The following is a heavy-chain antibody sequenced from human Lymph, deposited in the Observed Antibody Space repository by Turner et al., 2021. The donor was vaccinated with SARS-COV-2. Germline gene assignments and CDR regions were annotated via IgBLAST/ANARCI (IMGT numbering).Heavy chain of an antibody. V-gene: IGHV1-69*04. D-gene: IGHD1-26*01. CDR3: ARGRLDSFGGGYYSWFDP. J-gene: IGHJ5*02. Sequence: QVQLVQSGAEVKKPGSSVKVSCKASGGTFSSYAINWVRQAPGQGLEWMGRIIPILGIANYAQKCQGRVTITADKSTSTAYMELSSLRSEDTAVYYCARGRLDSFGGGYYSWFDPWGQGTLVTVSS. CDR2: IIPILGIA. CDR1: GGTFSSYA.